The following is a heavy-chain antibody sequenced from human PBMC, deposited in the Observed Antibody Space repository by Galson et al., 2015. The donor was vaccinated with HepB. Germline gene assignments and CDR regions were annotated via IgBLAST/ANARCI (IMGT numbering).Heavy chain of an antibody. Sequence: SLRLSCAASGFMFSSYNMHWVRQAPGKGLEWVTYISSSSTTITYLDSVKGRFTISRDNAKNSLYLQMNSLRHEDTAVYYCARRQSYYDFWGGSEGSNYYGMDVWGQGTTVTVSS. CDR1: GFMFSSYN. D-gene: IGHD3-3*01. CDR3: ARRQSYYDFWGGSEGSNYYGMDV. CDR2: ISSSSTTI. J-gene: IGHJ6*02. V-gene: IGHV3-48*02.